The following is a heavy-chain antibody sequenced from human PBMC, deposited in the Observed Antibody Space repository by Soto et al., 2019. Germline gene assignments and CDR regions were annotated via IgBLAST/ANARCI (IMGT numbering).Heavy chain of an antibody. J-gene: IGHJ6*03. Sequence: PGESLRISCKGSGYTFTSYGIIWVRQAPGQGLEWMGWISAYNGNTNYAQKLQGRVTMTTDTSTSTAYMELRSLRSDDTAMYYCARLLNYYYYYMDVWGKGTTVTVSS. D-gene: IGHD2-15*01. CDR2: ISAYNGNT. CDR1: GYTFTSYG. CDR3: ARLLNYYYYYMDV. V-gene: IGHV1-18*01.